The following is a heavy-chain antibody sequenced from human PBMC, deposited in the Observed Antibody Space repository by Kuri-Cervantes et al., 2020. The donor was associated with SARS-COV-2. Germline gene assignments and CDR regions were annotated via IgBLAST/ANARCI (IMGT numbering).Heavy chain of an antibody. D-gene: IGHD6-6*01. J-gene: IGHJ4*02. CDR1: GGSFSGYY. CDR3: ARVGEYSRSLDY. Sequence: SQTLSLTCAVYGGSFSGYYWSWIRQPPGKGLEWIGYIYYSGSTNYNPSLKSRVTISVDTSKNQFSLKLSSVTAADTAVYYCARVGEYSRSLDYWGQGTLVTVSS. CDR2: IYYSGST. V-gene: IGHV4-59*01.